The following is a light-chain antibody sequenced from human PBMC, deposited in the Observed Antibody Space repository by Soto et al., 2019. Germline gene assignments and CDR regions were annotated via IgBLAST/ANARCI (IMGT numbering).Light chain of an antibody. J-gene: IGKJ4*01. Sequence: AIQLTQSPSSLSASVGDRVTITCRASQGISSALAWYQQKAGKAPKVLISDASSLESGVPSRFSGSGSGTDFTLTISSLQPEDFATYYCQQYNNYPTFGGGTRVEIK. V-gene: IGKV1D-13*01. CDR1: QGISSA. CDR3: QQYNNYPT. CDR2: DAS.